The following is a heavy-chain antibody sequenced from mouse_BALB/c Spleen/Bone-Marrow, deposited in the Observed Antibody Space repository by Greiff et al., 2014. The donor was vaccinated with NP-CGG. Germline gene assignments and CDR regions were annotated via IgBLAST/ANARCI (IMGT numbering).Heavy chain of an antibody. Sequence: QVQLKESGPGLVTPSQSLSITCTVSGFPLTSYGVHWVRQPPGKGLEWLGVICAGGSSIYYSALMSRLSISKDNSKSHVFLKMSRLQADDAAIDYCARGPRRNGYDMDYWGQGTSVTVSS. CDR2: ICAGGSS. J-gene: IGHJ4*01. V-gene: IGHV2-9*02. CDR3: ARGPRRNGYDMDY. CDR1: GFPLTSYG.